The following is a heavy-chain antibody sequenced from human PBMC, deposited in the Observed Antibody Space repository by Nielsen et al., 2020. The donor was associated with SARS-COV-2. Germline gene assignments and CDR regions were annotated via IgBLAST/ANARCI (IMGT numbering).Heavy chain of an antibody. Sequence: SETLSLTCTVSGGSISSSSYYWSWIRQPPGKGLEWIGEINHSGSTNYNPSLKSRVTISVDTSKNQFSLKLNSVTAADTAVYYSARGPRHHKRGAFDIWGQGTMVTVSS. CDR2: INHSGST. V-gene: IGHV4-39*07. CDR1: GGSISSSSYY. J-gene: IGHJ3*02. D-gene: IGHD1-1*01. CDR3: ARGPRHHKRGAFDI.